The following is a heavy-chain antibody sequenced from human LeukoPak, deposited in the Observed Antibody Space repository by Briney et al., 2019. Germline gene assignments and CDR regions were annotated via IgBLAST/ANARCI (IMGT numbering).Heavy chain of an antibody. V-gene: IGHV4-61*02. CDR2: IYSSGRT. CDR1: GDSINSNNYY. J-gene: IGHJ4*02. Sequence: PSETLSLTCTVSGDSINSNNYYWSWIRQPAGKGLEWIGRIYSSGRTNYNPSPKSRVTISLDTSRNQFSLKLSSVTAADTAVYYCARSGSGYLRYYLDYWGQGTLVTVSS. CDR3: ARSGSGYLRYYLDY. D-gene: IGHD5-12*01.